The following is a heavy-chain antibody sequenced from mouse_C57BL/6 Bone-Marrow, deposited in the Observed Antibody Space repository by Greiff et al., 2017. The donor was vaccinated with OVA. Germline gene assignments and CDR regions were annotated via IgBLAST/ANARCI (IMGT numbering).Heavy chain of an antibody. J-gene: IGHJ3*01. Sequence: EVQLQQSGPELVKPGASVKISCKASGYTFTDYYMNWVKQSHGKSLEWIGDINPNNGGTSYNQKFKGKATLTVDKSSSTAYMELRSLTSEDSAVYYCERWDYDGFAYWGQGTLVTVSA. CDR1: GYTFTDYY. D-gene: IGHD2-4*01. V-gene: IGHV1-26*01. CDR3: ERWDYDGFAY. CDR2: INPNNGGT.